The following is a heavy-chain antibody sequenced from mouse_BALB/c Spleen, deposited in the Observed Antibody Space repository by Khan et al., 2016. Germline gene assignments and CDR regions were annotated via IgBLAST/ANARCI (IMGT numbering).Heavy chain of an antibody. Sequence: EVQLQEPVPDLVKPSQSLSLTCTVTDYSIISGYKWHWIRQFPGTKLEWLGNIHYSGSTNYIPSHESRLSTTRYTSTCQFFLRLNSVTTVDIATYYLARAVDYWGKVSAVTVS. V-gene: IGHV3-1*02. J-gene: IGHJ4*01. CDR1: DYSIISGYK. CDR3: ARAVDY. CDR2: IHYSGST.